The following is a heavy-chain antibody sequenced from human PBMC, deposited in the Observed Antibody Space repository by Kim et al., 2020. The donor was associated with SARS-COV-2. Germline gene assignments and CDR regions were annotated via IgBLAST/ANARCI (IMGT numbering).Heavy chain of an antibody. CDR3: AKIVGGGQNLFDY. CDR1: GFTFSSYG. CDR2: ISYDGSNK. Sequence: GGSLRLSCAASGFTFSSYGMHWVRQAPGKGLEWVAVISYDGSNKYYADSVKGRFTISRDNSKNTLYLQMNSLRAEDTALYYCAKIVGGGQNLFDYWGQGTLVTVSS. D-gene: IGHD1-26*01. J-gene: IGHJ4*02. V-gene: IGHV3-30*18.